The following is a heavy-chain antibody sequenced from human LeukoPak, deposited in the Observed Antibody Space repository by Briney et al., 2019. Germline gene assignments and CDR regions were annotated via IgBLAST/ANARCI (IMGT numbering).Heavy chain of an antibody. CDR2: IYYSGST. Sequence: SETLSLTCTVSAGSISTYYWSWIRQPPGKGLEWIGYIYYSGSTNYNPSLKSRVAISVDTYKNQFSLKLSSVTAADTAVYYCAREVGGAPGYYYYYYMDVWGKGTTVTVSS. J-gene: IGHJ6*03. CDR1: AGSISTYY. D-gene: IGHD1-26*01. CDR3: AREVGGAPGYYYYYYMDV. V-gene: IGHV4-59*12.